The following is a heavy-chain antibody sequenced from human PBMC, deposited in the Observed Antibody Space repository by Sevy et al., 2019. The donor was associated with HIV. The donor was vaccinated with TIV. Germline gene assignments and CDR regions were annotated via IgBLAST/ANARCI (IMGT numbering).Heavy chain of an antibody. CDR2: LIGGGSRT. V-gene: IGHV3-23*01. CDR1: GFPFSNFA. D-gene: IGHD2-8*02. CDR3: AKRRVQSGLSGGGANYGMDV. Sequence: GGSLRLSCAASGFPFSNFAMSWVRQAPGKGLEWVSTLIGGGSRTYYADSVTGRFIISRDNSRNTLYLQRNSLRAEATAIYYCAKRRVQSGLSGGGANYGMDVCGRGTTVTVSS. J-gene: IGHJ6*02.